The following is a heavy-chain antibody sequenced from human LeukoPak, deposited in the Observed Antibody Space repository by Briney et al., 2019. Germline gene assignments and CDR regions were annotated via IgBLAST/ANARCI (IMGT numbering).Heavy chain of an antibody. J-gene: IGHJ5*02. CDR2: IYYSGST. CDR3: ARGAMVRGRVFDP. CDR1: GGSISSYY. D-gene: IGHD3-10*01. Sequence: PSETLSLTCTVSGGSISSYYWSWIRRPPGKGLEWIGYIYYSGSTNYNPSLKSRVTISVDTSKNQFSLKLSSVTAADTAVYYCARGAMVRGRVFDPWGQGTLVTVSS. V-gene: IGHV4-59*01.